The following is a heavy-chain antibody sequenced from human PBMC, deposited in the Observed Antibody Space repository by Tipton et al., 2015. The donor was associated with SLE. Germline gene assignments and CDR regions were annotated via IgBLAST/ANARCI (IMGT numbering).Heavy chain of an antibody. CDR2: VFYSGNT. V-gene: IGHV4-39*07. Sequence: LRLSCTVSGGSISSSNYYWGWIRQSPGKGLEWIGNVFYSGNTYYNPSLRSRVVISVDTSKNQFSLKLNSVTAADTAVYYCARILGVVKSYYMDVWGKGTTVTVSS. CDR3: ARILGVVKSYYMDV. CDR1: GGSISSSNYY. D-gene: IGHD3-3*01. J-gene: IGHJ6*03.